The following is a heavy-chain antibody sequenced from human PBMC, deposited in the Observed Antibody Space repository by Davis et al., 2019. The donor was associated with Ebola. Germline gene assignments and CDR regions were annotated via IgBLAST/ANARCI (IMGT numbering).Heavy chain of an antibody. V-gene: IGHV1-18*01. Sequence: AASAMVSCKASGYTFNLYGISWVRQAPGQGLEWMGWISAYNGNTNYAQRFQDRVTMTTDTSTNTAYMEVRSMRSDDTAVYYCARDGSVAAIELDYWGQGTLVTVSS. CDR1: GYTFNLYG. CDR3: ARDGSVAAIELDY. J-gene: IGHJ4*02. CDR2: ISAYNGNT. D-gene: IGHD2-2*02.